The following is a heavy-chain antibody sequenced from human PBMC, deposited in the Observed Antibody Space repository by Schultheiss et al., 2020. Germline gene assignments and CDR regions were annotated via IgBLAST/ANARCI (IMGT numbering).Heavy chain of an antibody. CDR3: AKDPGVEEGTSITMIAHFDH. V-gene: IGHV3-23*01. CDR2: ISGSGNNT. CDR1: GYTFDNYA. J-gene: IGHJ4*02. D-gene: IGHD3-22*01. Sequence: GESLKISCAASGYTFDNYAMNWVRQAPGKGLEWVSTISGSGNNTYYADSVKGRFTISRDNSNNTLYLQMNSLRAEDTAVYFCAKDPGVEEGTSITMIAHFDHWGQGTLVTVSS.